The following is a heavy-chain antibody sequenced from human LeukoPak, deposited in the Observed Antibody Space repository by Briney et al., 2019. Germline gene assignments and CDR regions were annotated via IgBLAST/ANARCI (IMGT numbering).Heavy chain of an antibody. D-gene: IGHD5-18*01. CDR3: AKSSRPFGYSYGSAVDY. CDR1: GFTFSSYG. J-gene: IGHJ4*02. Sequence: GGSLRLSCAASGFTFSSYGMHWVRQAPGKGLEWVAVISYDGSNKYYADSAKGRFTISRDNSKNTLYLQMNSLRAEDTAVYYCAKSSRPFGYSYGSAVDYWGQGTLVTVSS. V-gene: IGHV3-30*18. CDR2: ISYDGSNK.